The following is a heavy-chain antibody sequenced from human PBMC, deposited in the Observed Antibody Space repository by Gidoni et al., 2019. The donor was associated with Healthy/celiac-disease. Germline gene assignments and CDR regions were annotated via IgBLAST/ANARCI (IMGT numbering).Heavy chain of an antibody. CDR1: VCSISSSSYY. CDR2: IYYSGST. CDR3: ARNGGYCSSTSCYTRTPFDY. Sequence: QLPLQESGPGLVKPSATLSLTCTVSVCSISSSSYYWGWIRQPPGKGLEWIGSIYYSGSTYYNTSLKSRVTISVDTSKNQFSLKLSSVTAADTAVYYCARNGGYCSSTSCYTRTPFDYWGQGTLVTVSS. V-gene: IGHV4-39*01. D-gene: IGHD2-2*02. J-gene: IGHJ4*02.